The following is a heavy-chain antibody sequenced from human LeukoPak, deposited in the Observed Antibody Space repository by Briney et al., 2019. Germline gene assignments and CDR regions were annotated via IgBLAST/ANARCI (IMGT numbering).Heavy chain of an antibody. CDR3: ATYSSLNRREFQY. J-gene: IGHJ1*01. D-gene: IGHD3-22*01. CDR2: IKTDGSEK. CDR1: GFTFSNYW. V-gene: IGHV3-7*01. Sequence: GGSLRLSCEGSGFTFSNYWMGWVRQAPGKGLQWVANIKTDGSEKYYVDSVKGRFTISRDNAKNSLYLQMNSLRAEDTAVYYCATYSSLNRREFQYWGQGXLLTXSS.